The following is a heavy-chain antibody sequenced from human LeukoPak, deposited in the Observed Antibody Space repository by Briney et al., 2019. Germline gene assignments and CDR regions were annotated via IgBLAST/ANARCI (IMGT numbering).Heavy chain of an antibody. CDR2: TKHDGSEE. Sequence: GGSLRLPCVASGLSISGQWMNWVRQAPGQGLEWVANTKHDGSEEYYVDSVKGRFTISRDNSENTLYLQMNSLRAEDTAVYYCARIGGDRDPFDYWGQGTLVTVSS. D-gene: IGHD2-21*02. CDR1: GLSISGQW. J-gene: IGHJ4*02. V-gene: IGHV3-7*01. CDR3: ARIGGDRDPFDY.